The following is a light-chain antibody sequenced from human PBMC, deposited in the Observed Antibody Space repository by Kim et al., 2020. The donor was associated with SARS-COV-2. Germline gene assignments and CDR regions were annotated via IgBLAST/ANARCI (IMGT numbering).Light chain of an antibody. V-gene: IGLV3-19*01. CDR2: GKN. CDR3: NSRDSSGNHVV. Sequence: LGQTVRITCQGDSLRSYYASWYQHKPGHAPVLVIYGKNNRPSGIPYRFSGSSSGNTASLTITGAQAEDEADYYCNSRDSSGNHVVFGGGTQLTVL. J-gene: IGLJ2*01. CDR1: SLRSYY.